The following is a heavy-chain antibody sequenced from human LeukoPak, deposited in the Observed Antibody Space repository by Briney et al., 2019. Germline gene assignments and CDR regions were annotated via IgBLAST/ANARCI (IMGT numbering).Heavy chain of an antibody. Sequence: GGSLRLSCAASGFTFDDYAMHWVRQAPGKGLEWVSGISWNSGSIGYADSVKGRFTISRDNAKNSLYLQMNSLRAEDMALYYCAKGRVAVATPLSAFDIWGQGTMVTVSS. J-gene: IGHJ3*02. CDR3: AKGRVAVATPLSAFDI. CDR2: ISWNSGSI. CDR1: GFTFDDYA. D-gene: IGHD6-19*01. V-gene: IGHV3-9*03.